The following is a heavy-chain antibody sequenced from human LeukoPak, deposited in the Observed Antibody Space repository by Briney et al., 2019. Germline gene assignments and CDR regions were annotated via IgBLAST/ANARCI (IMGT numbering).Heavy chain of an antibody. D-gene: IGHD3-22*01. J-gene: IGHJ6*02. Sequence: ASVKVSCKASGGTFSSYAISCVRQAPGQGLECMGRIIPILGIANYAQKFQGRVTITADKSTSTAYMELSSLRSEDTAVYYCACRTPYYYDSSGYYPTSDYYGMDVWGQGTTVTVSS. V-gene: IGHV1-69*04. CDR1: GGTFSSYA. CDR3: ACRTPYYYDSSGYYPTSDYYGMDV. CDR2: IIPILGIA.